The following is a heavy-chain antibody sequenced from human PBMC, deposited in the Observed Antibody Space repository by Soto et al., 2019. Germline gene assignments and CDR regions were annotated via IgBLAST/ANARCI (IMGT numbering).Heavy chain of an antibody. CDR2: IYPGDSDT. CDR1: GYSFSTYW. D-gene: IGHD3-9*01. CDR3: ARQKNVFLTGYYAYYGMDV. Sequence: GESLKISCTCSGYSFSTYWIAWVRQMPGKGLEWMGIIYPGDSDTRYSPSFQGQVTISADKSSSTAYLQLSSLKASDTAMYYCARQKNVFLTGYYAYYGMDVRGQGTTVTVS. V-gene: IGHV5-51*01. J-gene: IGHJ6*02.